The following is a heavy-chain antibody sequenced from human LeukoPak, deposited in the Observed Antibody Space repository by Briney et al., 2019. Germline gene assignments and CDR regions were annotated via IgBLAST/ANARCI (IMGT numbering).Heavy chain of an antibody. CDR3: ATSESQTKFDY. CDR2: IFPGDSDT. J-gene: IGHJ4*02. V-gene: IGHV5-51*01. Sequence: GESLKISCNGSGYSFTSYWIGWVRQMPGKGLEWMGIIFPGDSDTIYSPSFQGQVTISADKSINTAYLQWSSLKASDTAMYFCATSESQTKFDYWGQGTQVIVSS. D-gene: IGHD1/OR15-1a*01. CDR1: GYSFTSYW.